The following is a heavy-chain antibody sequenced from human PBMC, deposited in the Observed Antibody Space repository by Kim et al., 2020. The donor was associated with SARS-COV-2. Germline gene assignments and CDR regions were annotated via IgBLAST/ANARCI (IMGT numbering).Heavy chain of an antibody. CDR1: GYTFTSYG. D-gene: IGHD3-22*01. J-gene: IGHJ3*02. CDR2: ISAYNGNT. V-gene: IGHV1-18*01. CDR3: ARTPWSNSMIGGGAFDI. Sequence: ASVKVSCKASGYTFTSYGISWVRQAPGQGLEWMGWISAYNGNTNYAQKLQGRVTMTTDTSTSTAYMELRSLRSDDTAVYYCARTPWSNSMIGGGAFDIWGQGTMVTVSA.